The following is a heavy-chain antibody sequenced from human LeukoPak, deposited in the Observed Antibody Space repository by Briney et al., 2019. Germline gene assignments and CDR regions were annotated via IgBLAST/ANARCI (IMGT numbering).Heavy chain of an antibody. CDR1: GGTFSSYA. D-gene: IGHD1-26*01. J-gene: IGHJ3*02. Sequence: SVKVSCEASGGTFSSYAISWARHAPGQGLEWNGRILPILGIANSAPKFQARVTITADKSTSKAYMELSSLRSEDTAVYYCARDSGRYGVSAFDIWGQGTMVTVSS. CDR2: ILPILGIA. CDR3: ARDSGRYGVSAFDI. V-gene: IGHV1-69*10.